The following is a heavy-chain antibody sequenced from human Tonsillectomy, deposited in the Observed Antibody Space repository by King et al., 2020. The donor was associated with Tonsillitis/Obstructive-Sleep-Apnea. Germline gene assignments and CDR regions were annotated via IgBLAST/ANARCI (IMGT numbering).Heavy chain of an antibody. Sequence: VQLQQWGAGLLKPSETLSLTCGVYGGSFSGYYWTWIRQPPGKGLEWIGEISHSGSTSYNPSLKSRVTISVDPSKNQFSLKLSSVTAADTAVYYCARDNGGGSAFDIWGQGTMVTVSS. J-gene: IGHJ3*02. D-gene: IGHD3-16*01. CDR2: ISHSGST. V-gene: IGHV4-34*01. CDR1: GGSFSGYY. CDR3: ARDNGGGSAFDI.